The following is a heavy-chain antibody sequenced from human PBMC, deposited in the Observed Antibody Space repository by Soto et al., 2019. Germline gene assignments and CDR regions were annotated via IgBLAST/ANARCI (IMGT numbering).Heavy chain of an antibody. D-gene: IGHD2-15*01. CDR2: IYYSGST. V-gene: IGHV4-39*01. CDR3: ARSTYCSGGSCYSGIGY. CDR1: GGSISSSSYY. J-gene: IGHJ4*02. Sequence: QLQLQESGPGLVKPSETLSLTCTVSGGSISSSSYYWGWIRQPPGKGLEGIGSIYYSGSTYYNPSLKSRVTISVDTSKNQFSLKLSSVTAADTAVYYCARSTYCSGGSCYSGIGYWGQGTLVTVSS.